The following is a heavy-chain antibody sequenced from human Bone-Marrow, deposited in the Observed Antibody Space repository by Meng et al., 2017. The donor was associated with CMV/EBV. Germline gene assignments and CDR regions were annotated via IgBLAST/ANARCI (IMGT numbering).Heavy chain of an antibody. Sequence: ASVKVSCKASGYTFTGYYMHWVRQAPGQGLEWMGCINPNSGDTYYAQNFQGRVTMTRDMSLSTAYMELSRLRPDDTAVYYCAREISGSYSAGGYWGQGTLVTVSS. J-gene: IGHJ4*02. D-gene: IGHD1-26*01. V-gene: IGHV1-2*02. CDR3: AREISGSYSAGGY. CDR1: GYTFTGYY. CDR2: INPNSGDT.